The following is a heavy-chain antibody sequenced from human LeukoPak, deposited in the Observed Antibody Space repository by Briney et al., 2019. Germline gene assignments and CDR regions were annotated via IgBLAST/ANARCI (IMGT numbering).Heavy chain of an antibody. Sequence: GGSLRLSCAASGFTFSSYAMSWVRQAPGKGLEWVSAISGSGGSTYYADSVKGRFTISRDNSKNTLYLQMNSLRAEDTAVYYCAKDNTALLLWFGELYGMDVWGQGTTVTVSS. CDR3: AKDNTALLLWFGELYGMDV. J-gene: IGHJ6*02. CDR1: GFTFSSYA. V-gene: IGHV3-23*01. D-gene: IGHD3-10*01. CDR2: ISGSGGST.